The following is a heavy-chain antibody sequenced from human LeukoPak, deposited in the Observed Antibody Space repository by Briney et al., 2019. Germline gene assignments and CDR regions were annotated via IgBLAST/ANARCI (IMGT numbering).Heavy chain of an antibody. Sequence: SETLSLTCAVSGGSISSGGYSWSWIRQPPGKGLEWIGYIYHSGSTNYNPSLKSRVTISVDTSKNQFSLKLSSVTAADTAVYYCARAGAYCGGDCFKPFDYWGQGTLVTVSS. J-gene: IGHJ4*02. D-gene: IGHD2-21*02. V-gene: IGHV4-30-2*01. CDR1: GGSISSGGYS. CDR2: IYHSGST. CDR3: ARAGAYCGGDCFKPFDY.